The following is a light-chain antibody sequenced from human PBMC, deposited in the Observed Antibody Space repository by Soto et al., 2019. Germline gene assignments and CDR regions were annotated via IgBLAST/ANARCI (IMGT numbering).Light chain of an antibody. Sequence: QSALTQPPSASGSPGQSGTISCTGTSSDVGGYDYVSWYQQHPGKAPKLMIYEVTKRASGVPDRFSGSKSGNTASLTVSGLQAEDEADYYCSSYAGSNTDVVFGGGTKLTVL. CDR2: EVT. V-gene: IGLV2-8*01. CDR3: SSYAGSNTDVV. J-gene: IGLJ2*01. CDR1: SSDVGGYDY.